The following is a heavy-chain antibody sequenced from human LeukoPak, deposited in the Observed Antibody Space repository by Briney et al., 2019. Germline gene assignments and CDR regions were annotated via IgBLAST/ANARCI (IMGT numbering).Heavy chain of an antibody. V-gene: IGHV4-59*12. Sequence: PSETLSLTCTVSGGSISSYYWSWIRQPPGKGLEWIGYIYYSGSTNYNPSLKSRVTISVDTSKNQFSLNLSSVTAADTAVYYCARGGVGSSGYYFDYWGQGTLVTVSS. CDR2: IYYSGST. J-gene: IGHJ4*02. CDR3: ARGGVGSSGYYFDY. D-gene: IGHD6-6*01. CDR1: GGSISSYY.